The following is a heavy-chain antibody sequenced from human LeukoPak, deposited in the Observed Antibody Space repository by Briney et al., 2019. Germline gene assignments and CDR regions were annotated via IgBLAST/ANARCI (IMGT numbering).Heavy chain of an antibody. J-gene: IGHJ4*02. CDR1: GFTFSNYD. D-gene: IGHD1-26*01. Sequence: GGSLRLSCAASGFTFSNYDTHWVRQGTGKGLEWVSAIGTAGDTYYPGSVKGRFTISRENAKNSLYLQMTSLRAGDTAVYYCVREGSGNFYDYWGQGTLVTVSS. V-gene: IGHV3-13*01. CDR2: IGTAGDT. CDR3: VREGSGNFYDY.